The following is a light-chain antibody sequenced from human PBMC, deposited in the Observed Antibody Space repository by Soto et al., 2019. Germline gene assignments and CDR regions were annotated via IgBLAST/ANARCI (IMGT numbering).Light chain of an antibody. J-gene: IGKJ1*01. V-gene: IGKV4-1*01. CDR1: QSVLYSSNNKNY. Sequence: DIVMTQSPDSLAVSLGERATINCKSSQSVLYSSNNKNYLAWYQQKPGQPPKLLLYWASTRESGVPDRFSGSGSATDFTLTISCLQAQDVEVYYCQQDYRPWTFGQGTKVEIK. CDR3: QQDYRPWT. CDR2: WAS.